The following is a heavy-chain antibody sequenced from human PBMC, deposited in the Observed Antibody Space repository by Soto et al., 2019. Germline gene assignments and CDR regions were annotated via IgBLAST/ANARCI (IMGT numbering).Heavy chain of an antibody. V-gene: IGHV4-30-4*01. J-gene: IGHJ3*02. CDR1: GGSISSGDYY. CDR2: VYYTGTT. Sequence: SETLSLTCTVSGGSISSGDYYWSWIRQPPGKGLGCVGYVYYTGTTYYNPFLKSRVSISVDTSKNLFSLRLSSVTAADTAVYYCARDKWELPLDIWCHGTMVTVS. CDR3: ARDKWELPLDI. D-gene: IGHD1-26*01.